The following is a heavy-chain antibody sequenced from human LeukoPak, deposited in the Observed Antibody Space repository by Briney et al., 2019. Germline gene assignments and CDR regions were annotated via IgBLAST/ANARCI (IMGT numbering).Heavy chain of an antibody. V-gene: IGHV5-51*01. J-gene: IGHJ3*02. CDR3: ARRGPYSGSNGHGFDI. CDR2: IYPGDSDT. CDR1: GYIYTTYW. D-gene: IGHD1-26*01. Sequence: PGESLKISCKASGYIYTTYWIGWVRQMPGKGPEWMGIIYPGDSDTRYSPSFQGQVTISADKSISTAYLQWSSLKASDTAMYYCARRGPYSGSNGHGFDIWGQGTVVTVSS.